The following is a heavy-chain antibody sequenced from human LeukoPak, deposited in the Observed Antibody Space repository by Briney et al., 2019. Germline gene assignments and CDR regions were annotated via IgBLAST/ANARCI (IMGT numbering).Heavy chain of an antibody. D-gene: IGHD3-22*01. V-gene: IGHV4-39*07. CDR3: ARYYYDSSGYPFDY. CDR2: IYYSGST. Sequence: PSETLSLTCTVSGGFISNRFYYWGWIRQPPGKGLEWIASIYYSGSTYYNPSLKSRVTVSVDTSKNQFFLKLTSVTAADTAEYYCARYYYDSSGYPFDYWGQGTLVAVAS. J-gene: IGHJ4*02. CDR1: GGFISNRFYY.